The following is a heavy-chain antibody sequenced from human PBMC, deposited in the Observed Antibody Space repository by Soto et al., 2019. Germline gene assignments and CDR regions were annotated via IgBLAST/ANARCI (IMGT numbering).Heavy chain of an antibody. CDR2: IRFDGTDE. V-gene: IGHV3-30*02. D-gene: IGHD6-13*01. CDR1: KSIFTGYG. Sequence: GESLKISCAASKSIFTGYGMHWVRQTPGKGLEWVAVIRFDGTDERYADSVKGRFTISRDNSKNTLYLQMNSLRAEDTAVYYCAKGRSSAIKKDAFDSWGQGTMVTVSS. CDR3: AKGRSSAIKKDAFDS. J-gene: IGHJ3*02.